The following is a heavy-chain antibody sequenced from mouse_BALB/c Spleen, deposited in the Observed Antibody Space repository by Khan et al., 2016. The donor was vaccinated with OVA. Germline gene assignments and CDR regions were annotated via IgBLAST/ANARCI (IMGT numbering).Heavy chain of an antibody. Sequence: DLVKPGASVKLSCKASGYTFTSYWINWITQRPGQGLEWIGHIGPGSGSSYYSEIFKGKATLTVDTSSSTAYIQLSSLSSEDSAVYFWARSDYCGGGGDAMDYWGQGASVTVSS. CDR3: ARSDYCGGGGDAMDY. D-gene: IGHD1-1*01. CDR2: IGPGSGSS. J-gene: IGHJ4*01. V-gene: IGHV1S41*01. CDR1: GYTFTSYW.